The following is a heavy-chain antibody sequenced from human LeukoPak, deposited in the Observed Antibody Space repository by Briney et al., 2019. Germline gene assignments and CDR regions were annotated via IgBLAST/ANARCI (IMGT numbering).Heavy chain of an antibody. CDR2: IYTSGST. CDR1: GGSISSGSYY. Sequence: PSQTLSLTCTVSGGSISSGSYYWSWIRQPAGKGLEWIGRIYTSGSTNYNPSLKSRVTISVDTSKNQFSLKLSSVTAADTAVYYCARSYYYDSSGYQPNNWFDPWGQGTLVTVSS. D-gene: IGHD3-22*01. J-gene: IGHJ5*02. CDR3: ARSYYYDSSGYQPNNWFDP. V-gene: IGHV4-61*02.